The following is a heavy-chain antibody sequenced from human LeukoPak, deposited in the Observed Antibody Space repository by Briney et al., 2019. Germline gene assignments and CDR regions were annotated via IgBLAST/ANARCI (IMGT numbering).Heavy chain of an antibody. V-gene: IGHV1-2*02. Sequence: ASVKVSCKTSGYTSTDYYIHWLRQAPGQGLEWLGWINPKTGGTSYGEKFQGRVTLTRDPSITTAHMELRGLRSDDSAFYYCVIDEWELQDYWGQGTRVIV. CDR3: VIDEWELQDY. CDR2: INPKTGGT. J-gene: IGHJ4*02. D-gene: IGHD1-26*01. CDR1: GYTSTDYY.